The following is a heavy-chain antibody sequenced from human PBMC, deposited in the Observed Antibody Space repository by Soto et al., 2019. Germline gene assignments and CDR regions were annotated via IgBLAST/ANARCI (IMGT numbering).Heavy chain of an antibody. CDR3: ARGPRFLEWYPYYMDV. D-gene: IGHD3-3*01. J-gene: IGHJ6*03. Sequence: KQSQTLSLTCAISGDSVSSNSAAWNWIRQSPSRGLEWLGRTYYRSKWYNDYAVSVKSRITINPDTSKNQFSLQLNSVTPEDTAVHYCARGPRFLEWYPYYMDVWGKGTTVTVSS. CDR2: TYYRSKWYN. CDR1: GDSVSSNSAA. V-gene: IGHV6-1*01.